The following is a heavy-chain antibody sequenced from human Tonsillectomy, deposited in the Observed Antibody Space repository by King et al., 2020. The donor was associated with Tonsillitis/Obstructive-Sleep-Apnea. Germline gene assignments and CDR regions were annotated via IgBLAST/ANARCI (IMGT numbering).Heavy chain of an antibody. CDR3: AGEVEMATMGVVAFDY. V-gene: IGHV2-26*01. Sequence: PLQASGPVLVKPTETLTLTCTVSGCSLSNARMGVSWIRPPPWPALEWLAHIFSNDEKSYSTSLKSRLTISKDTSPSQVVLTMTNMDPVDTATYYCAGEVEMATMGVVAFDYWGQGTLVTVSS. D-gene: IGHD5-24*01. CDR1: GCSLSNARMG. J-gene: IGHJ4*02. CDR2: IFSNDEK.